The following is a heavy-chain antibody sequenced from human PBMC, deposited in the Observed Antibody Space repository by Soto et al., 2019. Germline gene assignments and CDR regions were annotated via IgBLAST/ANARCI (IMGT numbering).Heavy chain of an antibody. CDR2: IYPGDSDI. V-gene: IGHV5-51*01. CDR3: ARTNTFSIGFYYYGMDV. J-gene: IGHJ6*02. CDR1: GYSFSSYW. Sequence: GESLKISCKGSGYSFSSYWIGWVRQMPGKGLEWMGIIYPGDSDIRYSPSFEGQVTISADKSISTAYLQWSSLKASDTAMYYCARTNTFSIGFYYYGMDVWGQGTTVTVSS. D-gene: IGHD3-3*02.